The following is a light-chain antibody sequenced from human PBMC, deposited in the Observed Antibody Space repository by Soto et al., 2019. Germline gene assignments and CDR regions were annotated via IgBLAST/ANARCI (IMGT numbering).Light chain of an antibody. CDR2: GAS. CDR3: QQYTESPIT. Sequence: EIVMTQYPVTLSVSPGERATLSCRASQSVGNNLAWYHQRPGQAPRLLIHGASTRAAGVPARFSGSGSGTDFTLTIISLQSEDFAVYYCQQYTESPITFGPGTKVDLK. CDR1: QSVGNN. J-gene: IGKJ3*01. V-gene: IGKV3-15*01.